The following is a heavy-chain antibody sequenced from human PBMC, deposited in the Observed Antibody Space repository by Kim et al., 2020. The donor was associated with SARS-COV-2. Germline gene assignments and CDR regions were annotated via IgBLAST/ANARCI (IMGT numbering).Heavy chain of an antibody. J-gene: IGHJ5*02. CDR1: GGSFSDYF. D-gene: IGHD3-16*02. CDR2: INHSGST. Sequence: SETLSLTCSVYGGSFSDYFWTWIRQPPGKGLEWVGEINHSGSTNYNPSLKSRVIMSIDASKFQFSLRLSSVTAADTAVYYCARGSYDYVWGTYRYNWFDP. CDR3: ARGSYDYVWGTYRYNWFDP. V-gene: IGHV4-34*01.